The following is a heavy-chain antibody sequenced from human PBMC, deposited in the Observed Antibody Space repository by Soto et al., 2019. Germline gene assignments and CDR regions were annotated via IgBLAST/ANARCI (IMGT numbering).Heavy chain of an antibody. CDR3: ERDLLIWLKEYYYYYGMDF. Sequence: GRSLRLSCAASGFTFSSYGMHWVRQAPGKGLEWVAVIWYDGSNKYYADSVKGRFTISRDNSKNTLYLQMNSLRAEDTAVYYCERDLLIWLKEYYYYYGMDFWAQGTTVTV. J-gene: IGHJ6*02. D-gene: IGHD3-10*01. CDR1: GFTFSSYG. V-gene: IGHV3-33*01. CDR2: IWYDGSNK.